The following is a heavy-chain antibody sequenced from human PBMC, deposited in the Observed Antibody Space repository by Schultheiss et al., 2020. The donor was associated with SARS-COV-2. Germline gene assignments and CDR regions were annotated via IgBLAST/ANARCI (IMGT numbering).Heavy chain of an antibody. Sequence: ASVKVSCKASGYTFTSYAMHWVRQAPGQRLEWMGWINAGNGNTKYSQKFQGRVTITRDTSASTAYMELSSLRSEDTAVYYCASLYYYDSSGYRDWFDPWGQGTLVTVSS. CDR3: ASLYYYDSSGYRDWFDP. J-gene: IGHJ5*02. CDR1: GYTFTSYA. CDR2: INAGNGNT. D-gene: IGHD3-22*01. V-gene: IGHV1-3*01.